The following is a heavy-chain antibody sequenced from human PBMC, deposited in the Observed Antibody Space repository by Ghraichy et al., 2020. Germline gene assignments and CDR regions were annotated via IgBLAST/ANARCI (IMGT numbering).Heavy chain of an antibody. J-gene: IGHJ3*01. CDR1: GFTFSTYA. CDR2: IRGGGGST. CDR3: AKALGSVDPLDV. V-gene: IGHV3-23*01. Sequence: GGSLRLSCAASGFTFSTYAMAWVRQAPGKGLEWVSVIRGGGGSTHYADSVKGRFTISRDNSKNTLYLQMSSLRAEDTAIYYCAKALGSVDPLDVWGQGTMVTVSS. D-gene: IGHD7-27*01.